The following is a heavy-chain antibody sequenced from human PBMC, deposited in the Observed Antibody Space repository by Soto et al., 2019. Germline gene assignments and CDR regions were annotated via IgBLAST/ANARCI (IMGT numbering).Heavy chain of an antibody. D-gene: IGHD5-12*01. J-gene: IGHJ6*03. V-gene: IGHV3-23*01. Sequence: EVQLLESGGGLVQPGGSLRLSCAASGFTFSSYAMSWVRQAPGKGLEWVSAISGSGGSTYYADSVKGRFTISRDNSKNTLYLQMNSLRAEDTAVYYCAKGNSGYDYYYYYYYMDVWGKGTTVTVFS. CDR2: ISGSGGST. CDR1: GFTFSSYA. CDR3: AKGNSGYDYYYYYYYMDV.